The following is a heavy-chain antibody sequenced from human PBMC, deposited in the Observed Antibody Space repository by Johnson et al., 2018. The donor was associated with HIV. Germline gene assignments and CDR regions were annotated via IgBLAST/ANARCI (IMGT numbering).Heavy chain of an antibody. CDR1: GFTVSSSY. CDR3: ARERIGYSSSGDAFDI. Sequence: VQLVESGGGLIQPGGSLRLSCAASGFTVSSSYMSWVRQAPGKGLEWVSLIYSGGTTYYTDSVKGRFTISRDNAKNTLYLQMNSLRAEDTAVYYCARERIGYSSSGDAFDIWGQGTMVTVSS. CDR2: IYSGGTT. J-gene: IGHJ3*02. V-gene: IGHV3-53*01. D-gene: IGHD6-13*01.